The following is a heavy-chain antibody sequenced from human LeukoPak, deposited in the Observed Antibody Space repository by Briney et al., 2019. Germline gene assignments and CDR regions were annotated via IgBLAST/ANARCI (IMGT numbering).Heavy chain of an antibody. CDR3: ARPYYYFVDV. V-gene: IGHV4-4*02. CDR2: IYHSGTT. Sequence: PSETLSLTCAVSGGSISSSNWWIWVRQPPGKGLEWIGEIYHSGTTNYNPSLKSRVTISVDKSENQFSLKLTSVTAADTAVYYCARPYYYFVDVWGRGTTVTVSS. CDR1: GGSISSSNW. J-gene: IGHJ6*03.